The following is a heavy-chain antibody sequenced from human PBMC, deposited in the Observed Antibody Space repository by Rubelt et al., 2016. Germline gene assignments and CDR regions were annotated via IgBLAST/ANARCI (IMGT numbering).Heavy chain of an antibody. D-gene: IGHD2/OR15-2a*01. CDR1: GGSFSGYY. Sequence: QVQLQQWGAGLLKPSETLSLTCAVYGGSFSGYYWSWIRQPPGKGREWSGEIKHRGGTNYNPALKSRVTIVVEPSKNQFSLKLSSVTAADTAVYYCARDSGSRIFDYWGQGTLVTVSS. V-gene: IGHV4-34*01. CDR3: ARDSGSRIFDY. CDR2: IKHRGGT. J-gene: IGHJ4*02.